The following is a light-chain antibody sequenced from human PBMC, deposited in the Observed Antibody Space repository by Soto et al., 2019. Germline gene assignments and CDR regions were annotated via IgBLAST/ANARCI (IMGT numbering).Light chain of an antibody. J-gene: IGKJ1*01. CDR1: ESVGNY. Sequence: LFTLSPSTLSLSQGERATLSCRASESVGNYVAWYQHKPGQGPRLLIYDTSDRATGVPARFSGSGSGADFTLTISGLEPEDFAVYYCQQYGSFGQGTKVDIK. CDR2: DTS. CDR3: QQYGS. V-gene: IGKV3-11*01.